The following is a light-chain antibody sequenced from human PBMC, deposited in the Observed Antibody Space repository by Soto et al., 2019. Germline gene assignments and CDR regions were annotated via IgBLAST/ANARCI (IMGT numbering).Light chain of an antibody. Sequence: DIQMTLSPSSLSASVGDRVTITCRASQTVIKYLNWYQQKPGRAPNLLIYAASRLQSGVPSRFSASGSGTEFTLTISSLQPEDFATYYCQQSYRTLFTFGPGTKVEIK. CDR3: QQSYRTLFT. V-gene: IGKV1-39*01. CDR2: AAS. J-gene: IGKJ3*01. CDR1: QTVIKY.